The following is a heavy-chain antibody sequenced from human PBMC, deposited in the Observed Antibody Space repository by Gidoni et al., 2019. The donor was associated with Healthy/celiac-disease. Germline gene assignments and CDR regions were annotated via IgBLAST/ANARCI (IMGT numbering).Heavy chain of an antibody. CDR1: GGSFSGYY. CDR3: ARGGADIVVVPAATRGYYFDY. CDR2: INHSGST. V-gene: IGHV4-34*01. J-gene: IGHJ4*02. D-gene: IGHD2-2*01. Sequence: QVQLQQWGAGLLKPSATLSLTCAVYGGSFSGYYWRWIRQPPGKGLEWIGEINHSGSTNYNPSLKSRVTISVDTSKNQFSLKLSSVTAADTAVYYCARGGADIVVVPAATRGYYFDYWGQGTLVTVSS.